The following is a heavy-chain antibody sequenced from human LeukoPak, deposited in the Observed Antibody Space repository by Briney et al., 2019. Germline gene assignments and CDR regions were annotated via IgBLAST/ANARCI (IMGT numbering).Heavy chain of an antibody. J-gene: IGHJ6*02. CDR1: GYSFINFW. D-gene: IGHD1-7*01. V-gene: IGHV5-51*01. CDR2: IYPGDSHT. Sequence: GESLKISCKGSGYSFINFWIGWVRQMPGKGLEWMGIIYPGDSHTRYSPSFQGQVTISADKSMTTAYLQWSSLKDPDTAMYYCARRGGNYGSYSYYGMDVWGQGTTVTVSS. CDR3: ARRGGNYGSYSYYGMDV.